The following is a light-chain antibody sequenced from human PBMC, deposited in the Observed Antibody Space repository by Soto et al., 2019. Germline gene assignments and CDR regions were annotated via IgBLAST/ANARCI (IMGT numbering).Light chain of an antibody. CDR2: EAS. CDR3: QQSYGSPPFT. V-gene: IGKV1-39*01. Sequence: DIQLTQSPSPLSASVGDRVYITCRTSQDVSSYLNWYQAKPGKAPKLLVYEASTLESGVPSRFSGRGSGTDFPLTISSLQPEDFATYYRQQSYGSPPFTFGPGTRVDI. CDR1: QDVSSY. J-gene: IGKJ3*01.